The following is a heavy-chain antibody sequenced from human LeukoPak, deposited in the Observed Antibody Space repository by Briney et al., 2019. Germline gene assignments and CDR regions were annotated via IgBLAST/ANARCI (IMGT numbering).Heavy chain of an antibody. V-gene: IGHV3-48*03. D-gene: IGHD3-10*02. Sequence: GGSLRLSCAASGFTFSSYGMNWVRQAPGKGLEWVSYISSSGSTIYYADSVKGRFTISRDNAKNSLYLQMNSLRAEDTAVYYCAELGITMIGGVWGKGPTVTISS. CDR1: GFTFSSYG. J-gene: IGHJ6*04. CDR3: AELGITMIGGV. CDR2: ISSSGSTI.